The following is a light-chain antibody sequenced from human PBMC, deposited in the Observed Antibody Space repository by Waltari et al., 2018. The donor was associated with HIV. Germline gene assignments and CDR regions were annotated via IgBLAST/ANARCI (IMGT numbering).Light chain of an antibody. CDR3: CSYAGTYTYVL. V-gene: IGLV2-11*01. CDR2: EVI. J-gene: IGLJ3*02. CDR1: CSHVGGYAS. Sequence: QSALTQPRSVSGSPGQSVTISCTGTCSHVGGYASVSWYLQHPGKVPKLIIYEVIKRPSGVPDRFSGSKSGNTASLTISGLQTEDEADYFCCSYAGTYTYVLFGGGTKLTVL.